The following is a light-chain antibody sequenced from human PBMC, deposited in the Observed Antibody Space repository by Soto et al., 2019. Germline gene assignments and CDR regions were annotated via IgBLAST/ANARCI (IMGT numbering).Light chain of an antibody. J-gene: IGKJ3*01. CDR1: QTISTN. V-gene: IGKV3-15*01. CDR3: QHYTSRPPLT. CDR2: SAS. Sequence: EVVMTQSPATLSVSPGDTATLSCRASQTISTNLAWYQQRPGQAPRLLVYSASTRATGIPARFSGSGSGTEFTLTISSLQSEDFAVYYCQHYTSRPPLTFGPGTKVDIK.